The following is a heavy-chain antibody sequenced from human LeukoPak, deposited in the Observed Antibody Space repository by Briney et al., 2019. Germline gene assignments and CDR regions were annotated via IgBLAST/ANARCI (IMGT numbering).Heavy chain of an antibody. CDR1: GGSISNYY. J-gene: IGHJ4*02. CDR3: ARGPRYSGSPVEY. Sequence: SETLSPTCTVSGGSISNYYWNWIRQPPGKALEWIGYIYYSGSTNYNPSLKSRVAISVDTSKNQFSLNLNSVTAADTAVYYCARGPRYSGSPVEYWGQGTLVTVSS. D-gene: IGHD1-26*01. V-gene: IGHV4-59*01. CDR2: IYYSGST.